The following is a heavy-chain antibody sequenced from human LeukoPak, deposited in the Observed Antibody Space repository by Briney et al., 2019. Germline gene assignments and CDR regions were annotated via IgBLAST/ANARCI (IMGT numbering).Heavy chain of an antibody. J-gene: IGHJ6*03. V-gene: IGHV4-39*07. D-gene: IGHD6-6*01. Sequence: SETLSLTCSVSGGSASTSTSYWGWVRQPPGKGLEWIGSIHYSGSTYKNPSLKSRVTISMDTSRSQFSLKVTSLTAADSAVYFCARESSSSRYFMDVWGRGTTVTVSS. CDR3: ARESSSSRYFMDV. CDR2: IHYSGST. CDR1: GGSASTSTSY.